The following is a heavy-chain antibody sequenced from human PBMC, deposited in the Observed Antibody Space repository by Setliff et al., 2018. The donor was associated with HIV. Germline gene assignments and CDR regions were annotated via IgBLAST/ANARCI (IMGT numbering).Heavy chain of an antibody. J-gene: IGHJ4*02. Sequence: GGSLRLSCAASGFTFSSYWMSWVRQAPGKGLEWVANIKQDGSEKYYVDSVKGRFTISRDNAKNSLFLQMNSLRAEDTAVFYCARDLGYCSGGSCYLVYWGQGTLVTVSS. V-gene: IGHV3-7*03. CDR1: GFTFSSYW. D-gene: IGHD2-15*01. CDR3: ARDLGYCSGGSCYLVY. CDR2: IKQDGSEK.